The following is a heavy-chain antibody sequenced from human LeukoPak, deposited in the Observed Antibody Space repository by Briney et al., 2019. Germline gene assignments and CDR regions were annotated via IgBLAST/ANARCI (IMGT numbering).Heavy chain of an antibody. CDR2: ISSSSSYI. Sequence: GGSRRLSCAASGFTFSSYSMNWVRQAPGKGLEWVSSISSSSSYIYYADSVKGRFTISRDNAKNSLYLQMNSLRAEDTAVYYCARDPSSYYYYGMDVWGQGTTATVSS. CDR3: ARDPSSYYYYGMDV. V-gene: IGHV3-21*01. CDR1: GFTFSSYS. D-gene: IGHD2-2*01. J-gene: IGHJ6*02.